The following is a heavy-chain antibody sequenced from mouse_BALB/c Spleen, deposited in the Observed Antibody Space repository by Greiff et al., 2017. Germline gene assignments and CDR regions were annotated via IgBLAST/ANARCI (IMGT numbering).Heavy chain of an antibody. CDR2: IWTGGGT. CDR1: GFSLTSYD. D-gene: IGHD2-2*01. V-gene: IGHV2-9-2*01. CDR3: VRGGGYDYFDY. J-gene: IGHJ2*01. Sequence: VQLQESGPGLVAPSQSLSITCTVSGFSLTSYDISWIRQPPGKGLEWLGVIWTGGGTNYNSAFMSRLSISKDNSKSQVFLKMNSLQTDDTAIYYCVRGGGYDYFDYWGQGTTLTVSS.